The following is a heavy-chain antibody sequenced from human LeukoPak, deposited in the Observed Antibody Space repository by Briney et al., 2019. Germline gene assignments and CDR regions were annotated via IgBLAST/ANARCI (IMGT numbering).Heavy chain of an antibody. CDR1: GFTFSNFE. Sequence: TSGGSLRLSCAASGFTFSNFEMNWVRQAPGKGLEWVSSISGSSSDTRYADSVKGRFTISRDNAKNSLFLQMDSLGAEDTALYYCARDGAGLDYWGQGTLVTVSS. CDR3: ARDGAGLDY. CDR2: ISGSSSDT. J-gene: IGHJ4*02. D-gene: IGHD3-16*01. V-gene: IGHV3-21*01.